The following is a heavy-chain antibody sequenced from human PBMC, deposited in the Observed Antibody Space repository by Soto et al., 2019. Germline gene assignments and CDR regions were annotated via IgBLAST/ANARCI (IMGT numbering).Heavy chain of an antibody. CDR1: GFIFSSYA. V-gene: IGHV3-23*01. CDR2: IGESGTPT. D-gene: IGHD2-2*01. CDR3: ARYIPGARHYGMDV. J-gene: IGHJ6*02. Sequence: EVQLLESGGGLVQPGGSLRLSCAASGFIFSSYAMKWVRQAPGKGLEWVSLIGESGTPTYYADSVKGRFTISRDNSGNTLFLEMYSLRAEDTAVYYCARYIPGARHYGMDVWGQGTTVTVSS.